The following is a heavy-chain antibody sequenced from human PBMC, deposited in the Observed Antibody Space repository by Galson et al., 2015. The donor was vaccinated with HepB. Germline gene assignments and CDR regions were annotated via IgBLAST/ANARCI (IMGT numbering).Heavy chain of an antibody. CDR3: ARVVYSVYDDYYDY. Sequence: SLRLSCAASGFTFNIYTMSWVRRAPGKGLVWISYISSTGSAIDYADSVKGRFTVSRDNAKNSLYLQMNSLRDEDTAVYYCARVVYSVYDDYYDYWGQGALVTVSS. CDR1: GFTFNIYT. J-gene: IGHJ4*02. V-gene: IGHV3-48*02. CDR2: ISSTGSAI. D-gene: IGHD5/OR15-5a*01.